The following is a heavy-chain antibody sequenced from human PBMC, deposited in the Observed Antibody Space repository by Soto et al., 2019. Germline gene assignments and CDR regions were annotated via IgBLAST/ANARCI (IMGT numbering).Heavy chain of an antibody. J-gene: IGHJ3*02. V-gene: IGHV4-34*01. CDR2: INHSGSP. D-gene: IGHD3-10*01. Sequence: QVQLQQWGAGLLKPSETLSLTCAVYGGSFSGYYWSWIRQPPGKGLEWIGEINHSGSPYYNPSLKSRVTISVDTSKNQFSLKLSSVTAADTAVYYCARGTWVRSAFDIWGQGTMVTVSS. CDR1: GGSFSGYY. CDR3: ARGTWVRSAFDI.